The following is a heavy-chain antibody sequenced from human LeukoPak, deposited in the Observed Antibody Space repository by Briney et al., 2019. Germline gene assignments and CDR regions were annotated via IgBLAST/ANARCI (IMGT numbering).Heavy chain of an antibody. Sequence: GGSLRLSCAASGFTFSSYAMSWVRQAPGKGLEWVSAISGSGGSTYYADSVKGRFTISRDNSKNTLYLQMNSLRAEDTAVYYCAKDRGTIVVAVAATFFYWGQGTLVTVSS. CDR3: AKDRGTIVVAVAATFFY. V-gene: IGHV3-23*01. CDR2: ISGSGGST. J-gene: IGHJ4*02. D-gene: IGHD2-15*01. CDR1: GFTFSSYA.